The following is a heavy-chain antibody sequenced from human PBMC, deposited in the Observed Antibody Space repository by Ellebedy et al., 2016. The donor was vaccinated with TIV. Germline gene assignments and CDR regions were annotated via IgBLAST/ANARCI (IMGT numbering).Heavy chain of an antibody. CDR2: IKSSSNPI. J-gene: IGHJ4*02. CDR1: GFTFRSYS. CDR3: SRGGGRGGGNDF. D-gene: IGHD3-16*01. V-gene: IGHV3-48*02. Sequence: GESLKISCAASGFTFRSYSMNWVRQAPGKGLEWVSHIKSSSNPIYYADSVRGRFIISRDNAKNSLYLQMNNLKDEDTDVYYCSRGGGRGGGNDFWGQGTLVIVSS.